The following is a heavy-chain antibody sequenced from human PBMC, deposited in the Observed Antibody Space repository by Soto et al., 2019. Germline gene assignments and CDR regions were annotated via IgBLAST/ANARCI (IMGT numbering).Heavy chain of an antibody. V-gene: IGHV3-53*04. CDR2: IYSGGST. Sequence: HPGGSLRLSCAASGFTVSSNYMSWVRQAPGKGLEWVSVIYSGGSTYYADSVKGRFTISRHNSKNTLYLQMNSLRAEDTAVYYCAISHFGVVIFAPQKKKNDAFDIWGQGTMVTVSS. D-gene: IGHD3-3*01. J-gene: IGHJ3*02. CDR1: GFTVSSNY. CDR3: AISHFGVVIFAPQKKKNDAFDI.